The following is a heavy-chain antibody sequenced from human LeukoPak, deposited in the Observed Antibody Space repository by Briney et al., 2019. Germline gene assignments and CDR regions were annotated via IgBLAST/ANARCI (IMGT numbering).Heavy chain of an antibody. CDR1: GYTFTGYY. V-gene: IGHV1-2*02. D-gene: IGHD3-3*01. J-gene: IGHJ3*02. CDR3: ARAGTYYDFWSGSIRDAFDI. Sequence: GASVKVSCKASGYTFTGYYMHWVRQAPGQGLEWMGWINPNSGGTNYAQKFQGRVTMPRDTSISTAYMELSRLRSDDTAVYYCARAGTYYDFWSGSIRDAFDIWGQGTMVTVSS. CDR2: INPNSGGT.